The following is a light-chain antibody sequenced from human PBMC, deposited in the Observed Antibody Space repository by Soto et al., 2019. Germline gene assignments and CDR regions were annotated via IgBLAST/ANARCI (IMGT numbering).Light chain of an antibody. CDR1: QSISSC. CDR2: KAS. J-gene: IGKJ1*01. Sequence: DIQVAQSPSTLSASVGDRVTITCRASQSISSCLAWYQHKPGTAPKLLIYKASTLDRGVSSRFSGSGSETEFTIPIISRQHADSATYYCQQYSSYSPWLFGQGTKVEI. V-gene: IGKV1-5*03. CDR3: QQYSSYSPWL.